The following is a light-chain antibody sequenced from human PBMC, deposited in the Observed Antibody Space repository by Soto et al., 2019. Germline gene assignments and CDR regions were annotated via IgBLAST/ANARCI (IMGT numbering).Light chain of an antibody. Sequence: QSVLTQSPSASGTPGQRVSISCSGSSFNIGSNTVNWYQQLPGTAPKLLIYSSDQRPSGVPYRFSGSRSGTSASMAISGLQSEDEADYYCSAWDDSLTGVVFGGGTKLTVL. CDR2: SSD. CDR3: SAWDDSLTGVV. J-gene: IGLJ2*01. V-gene: IGLV1-44*01. CDR1: SFNIGSNT.